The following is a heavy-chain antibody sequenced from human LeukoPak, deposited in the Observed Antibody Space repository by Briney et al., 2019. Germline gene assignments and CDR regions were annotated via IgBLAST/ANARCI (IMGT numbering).Heavy chain of an antibody. D-gene: IGHD5-18*01. J-gene: IGHJ4*02. V-gene: IGHV4-38-2*01. Sequence: ASETLSLTCAVSGYSISSGYYWGWIRQPPGKGLEWIGSIYHSGSTCYNPSLKSRVTISVDTSKNQFSLKLSSVTAADTAVYYCARGYSYGNGYFDYWGQGTLVTVSS. CDR3: ARGYSYGNGYFDY. CDR2: IYHSGST. CDR1: GYSISSGYY.